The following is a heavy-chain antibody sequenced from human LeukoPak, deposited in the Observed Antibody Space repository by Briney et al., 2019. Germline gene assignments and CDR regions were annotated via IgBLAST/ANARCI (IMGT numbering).Heavy chain of an antibody. CDR1: GFTVTTNY. CDR3: ARRLEYSGSKGVFDY. CDR2: IYSGGYT. J-gene: IGHJ4*02. D-gene: IGHD1-26*01. V-gene: IGHV3-66*01. Sequence: PGGALLHCCATSGFTVTTNYMTWVCQAPGKGLEWVSIIYSGGYTDSADSVKGRFTISRDNSKNTLDLQMNSMSAEDTVVYYCARRLEYSGSKGVFDYWGQGTLVTVSS.